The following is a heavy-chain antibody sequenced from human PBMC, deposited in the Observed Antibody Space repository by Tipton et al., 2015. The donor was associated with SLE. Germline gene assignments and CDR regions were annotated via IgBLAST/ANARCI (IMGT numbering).Heavy chain of an antibody. CDR3: ARGEPVTSHLVDS. CDR1: GYSISSGYY. V-gene: IGHV4-38-2*02. J-gene: IGHJ4*02. CDR2: IDYSGAT. Sequence: TLSLTCTVSGYSISSGYYWGWIRHPPGKGLEWIGYIDYSGATKYNPSLESRVTISRDTPTKHFSLKLTSVTAADTAVYYCARGEPVTSHLVDSWGRGTLVIVSS. D-gene: IGHD1-14*01.